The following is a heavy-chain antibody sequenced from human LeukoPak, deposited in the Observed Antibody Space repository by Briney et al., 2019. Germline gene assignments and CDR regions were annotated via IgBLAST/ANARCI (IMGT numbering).Heavy chain of an antibody. V-gene: IGHV4-34*01. Sequence: SETPSPTCAVYGGSFSGYYWSWIRQPPGKGLEWIGEINHSGSTNYNPSLKSRVTISVDTSKNQFSPKLSSVTAADTAVYYCARVSGNYGSGSYLDYWGQGTLVTVSS. CDR2: INHSGST. CDR3: ARVSGNYGSGSYLDY. CDR1: GGSFSGYY. D-gene: IGHD3-10*01. J-gene: IGHJ4*02.